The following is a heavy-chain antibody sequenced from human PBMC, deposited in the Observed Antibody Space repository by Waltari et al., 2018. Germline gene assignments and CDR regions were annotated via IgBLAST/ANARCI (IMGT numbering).Heavy chain of an antibody. CDR1: GYTLTELS. Sequence: QVQLVQSGAEVKKPGASVTVSCKVSGYTLTELSMHWVRQAPGKGLEWMGGFDPEDGETIYAQKFQGRVTMTEDTSTDTAYMELSSLRSEDTAVYYCATLLPYNSSGWYYFDYWGQGTLVTVSS. J-gene: IGHJ4*02. CDR3: ATLLPYNSSGWYYFDY. CDR2: FDPEDGET. V-gene: IGHV1-24*01. D-gene: IGHD6-19*01.